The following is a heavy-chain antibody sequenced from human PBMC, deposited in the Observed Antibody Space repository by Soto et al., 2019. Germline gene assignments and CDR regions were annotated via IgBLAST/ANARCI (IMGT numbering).Heavy chain of an antibody. V-gene: IGHV3-30-3*01. CDR1: GFTFSSYA. D-gene: IGHD2-2*01. Sequence: QVQLVESGGGVVQPGRSLRLSCAASGFTFSSYAMHWVRQAPGKGLEWVTVISYDGSNKYYADSVKGRFTISRDNSKNTLYLQMNSLRAEDTAVYYCASLIVVVPAAPGPGKDYWGQGTLVTVSS. J-gene: IGHJ4*02. CDR3: ASLIVVVPAAPGPGKDY. CDR2: ISYDGSNK.